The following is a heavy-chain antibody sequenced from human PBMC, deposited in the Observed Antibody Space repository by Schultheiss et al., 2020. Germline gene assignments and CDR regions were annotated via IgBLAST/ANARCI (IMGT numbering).Heavy chain of an antibody. CDR2: ISRGGSFI. J-gene: IGHJ4*02. CDR1: GFTFSSYS. Sequence: GGSLRLSCAASGFTFSSYSMNWVRQAPGKGLEWVSSISRGGSFIHYADSVKGRFTISRDDARSSVSLQMNSLRADDTAVYYCVRDYRYRRELLSEFDSWGEGTLVTVSS. CDR3: VRDYRYRRELLSEFDS. V-gene: IGHV3-21*01. D-gene: IGHD3-10*01.